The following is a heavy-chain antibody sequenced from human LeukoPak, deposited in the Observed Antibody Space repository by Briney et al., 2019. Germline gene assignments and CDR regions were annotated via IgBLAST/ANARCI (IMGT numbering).Heavy chain of an antibody. V-gene: IGHV3-30-3*01. CDR3: ARDFSMVLDY. D-gene: IGHD3-10*01. CDR2: ISYDGSNK. Sequence: GGSLRLSCAASGFTFSSYAMHWVRQAPGKGLEWVAVISYDGSNKYYADSVKGRFTISRDNSKNTLYLQMNCLRAEDTAVYYCARDFSMVLDYWGQGTLVTVSS. CDR1: GFTFSSYA. J-gene: IGHJ4*02.